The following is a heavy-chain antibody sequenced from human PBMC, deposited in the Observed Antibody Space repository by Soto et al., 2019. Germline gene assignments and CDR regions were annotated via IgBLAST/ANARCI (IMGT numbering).Heavy chain of an antibody. CDR1: GFTFTSSA. CDR3: AAVDQGYCSSTSCQTLDY. Sequence: AASVKVSCKASGFTFTSSAVQWVRQARGQSLEWIGWIVVGSGNTNYAQKFQERVTITRDMSTSTAYMELSSLRSEDTAVYYCAAVDQGYCSSTSCQTLDYWGQGTLVTVSS. CDR2: IVVGSGNT. D-gene: IGHD2-2*01. J-gene: IGHJ4*02. V-gene: IGHV1-58*01.